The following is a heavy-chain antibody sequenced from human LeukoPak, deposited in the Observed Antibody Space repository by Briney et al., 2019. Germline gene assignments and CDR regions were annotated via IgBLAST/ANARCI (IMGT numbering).Heavy chain of an antibody. CDR2: ISSGSDYT. CDR1: GFTFSDYY. Sequence: GGSLRLSCAASGFTFSDYYMSWIRKAPGKGLEWVSYISSGSDYTNYADAVKGRFTISRDNAKNSLSLQMSSLRAEDTALYFCARSAGRLSPIDDWGQGTLVTVSS. CDR3: ARSAGRLSPIDD. J-gene: IGHJ4*02. V-gene: IGHV3-11*06. D-gene: IGHD5/OR15-5a*01.